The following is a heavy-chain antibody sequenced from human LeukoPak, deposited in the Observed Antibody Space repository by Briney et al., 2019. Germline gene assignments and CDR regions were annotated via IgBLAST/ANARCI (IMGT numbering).Heavy chain of an antibody. V-gene: IGHV3-30-3*01. CDR2: ISYDGSNK. Sequence: GGSLRFSCAASGFTFSSYAMHWVRQAPGKGLEWVAVISYDGSNKYYADSVKGRFTISRDNSKNTLYLQMNSLRAEDTAVYYCARDDYSNYGPYYYYGMDVWGQGTTVTVSS. J-gene: IGHJ6*02. CDR1: GFTFSSYA. CDR3: ARDDYSNYGPYYYYGMDV. D-gene: IGHD4-11*01.